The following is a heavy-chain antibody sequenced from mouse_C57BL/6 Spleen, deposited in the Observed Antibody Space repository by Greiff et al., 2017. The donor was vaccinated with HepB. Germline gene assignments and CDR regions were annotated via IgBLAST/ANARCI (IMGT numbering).Heavy chain of an antibody. J-gene: IGHJ2*01. D-gene: IGHD1-1*01. CDR3: TRGNYGSSY. CDR1: GFTFSSYA. Sequence: DVMLVESGEGLVKPGGSLKLSCAASGFTFSSYAMSWVRQTPEKRLEWVAYISSGGDYIYYADTVKGRFTSSRDNARNTLYLQMSSLKSEDTAMYYCTRGNYGSSYWGQGTTLTVSS. CDR2: ISSGGDYI. V-gene: IGHV5-9-1*02.